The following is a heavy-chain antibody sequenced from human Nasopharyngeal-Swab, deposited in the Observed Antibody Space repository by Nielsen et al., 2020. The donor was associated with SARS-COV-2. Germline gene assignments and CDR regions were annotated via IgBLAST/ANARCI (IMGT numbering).Heavy chain of an antibody. V-gene: IGHV3-7*01. Sequence: GESLKISCAASGFTLSNNWMDWVRQAPGQGLEWVANINQDGSEKHYVDSVKGRFTISRDNAKNSVYLQLNSLRTEDTAIYYCSRMLEDWGQGTLVTVSS. J-gene: IGHJ4*02. CDR2: INQDGSEK. D-gene: IGHD3-10*02. CDR1: GFTLSNNW. CDR3: SRMLED.